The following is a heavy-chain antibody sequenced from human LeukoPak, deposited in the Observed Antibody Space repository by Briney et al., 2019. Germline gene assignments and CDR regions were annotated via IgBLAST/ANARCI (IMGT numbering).Heavy chain of an antibody. CDR2: ISSSGGST. CDR1: GFTFDDYG. V-gene: IGHV3-23*01. J-gene: IGHJ4*02. Sequence: PGGSLRLSCAASGFTFDDYGMSWVRQAPGKGLEWVSAISSSGGSTYYADSVKGRFTISRDNSKNTLYLQMNSLRAEDTAVYYCAKGRYYYDSSGLRYWGQGTLVTVSS. D-gene: IGHD3-22*01. CDR3: AKGRYYYDSSGLRY.